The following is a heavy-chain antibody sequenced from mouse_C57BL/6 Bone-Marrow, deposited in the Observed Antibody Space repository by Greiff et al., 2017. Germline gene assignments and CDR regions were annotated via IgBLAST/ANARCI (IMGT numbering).Heavy chain of an antibody. J-gene: IGHJ1*03. CDR2: IDPSDSET. V-gene: IGHV1-52*01. Sequence: QVQLQQPGAELVRPGSSVKLSCKASGYTFTSYWMHWVKQRPIQGLEWIGNIDPSDSETHYNQKFKDKATLTVDKSSSTAYMQLSSLTSEESAVYYCATGHYYGSWYFDVWGTGTTVTVSS. CDR1: GYTFTSYW. D-gene: IGHD1-1*01. CDR3: ATGHYYGSWYFDV.